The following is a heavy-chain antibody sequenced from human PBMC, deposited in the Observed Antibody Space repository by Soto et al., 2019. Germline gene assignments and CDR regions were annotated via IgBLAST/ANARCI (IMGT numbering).Heavy chain of an antibody. D-gene: IGHD3-16*02. CDR2: IWYDGRNT. V-gene: IGHV3-33*01. CDR1: GFTFSSYG. J-gene: IGHJ4*02. Sequence: QVQLVESGGGVVQPGKSLRLSCAASGFTFSSYGMHWVRQAPGKGLEWVAVIWYDGRNTNYTDFVKGGFTITRDNSKNTLYLQMNSLRGEDTVVYYCARVLECVIARDYFGYWGQGTLVTVSS. CDR3: ARVLECVIARDYFGY.